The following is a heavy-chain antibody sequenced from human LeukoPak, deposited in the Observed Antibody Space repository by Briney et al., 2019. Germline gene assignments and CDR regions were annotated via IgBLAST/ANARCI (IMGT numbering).Heavy chain of an antibody. CDR3: ARFIAAATYYFDY. CDR2: IYYSGST. J-gene: IGHJ4*02. D-gene: IGHD6-13*01. CDR1: GGSISSSSYY. V-gene: IGHV4-39*01. Sequence: SETLFLTCTVSGGSISSSSYYWGWIRQPPGKGLEWIGSIYYSGSTYYNPSLKSRVTISVDTSKNQFSLKLSSVTAADTAVYYCARFIAAATYYFDYWGQGTLVTVSS.